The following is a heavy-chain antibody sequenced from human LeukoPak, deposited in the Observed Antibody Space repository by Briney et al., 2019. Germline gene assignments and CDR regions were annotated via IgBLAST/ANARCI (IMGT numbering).Heavy chain of an antibody. J-gene: IGHJ4*02. V-gene: IGHV4-61*08. CDR1: GASVGSAGYY. Sequence: SETLSLTCTVSGASVGSAGYYWSWIRQPPGGGLEWIGYVYYISNTNYNPSLKSRVTLSVNPSENQFSLKVNSVHAADTASDYCARTEFQSGSYGYYFGYWGQGTLVTVSS. D-gene: IGHD1-26*01. CDR2: VYYISNT. CDR3: ARTEFQSGSYGYYFGY.